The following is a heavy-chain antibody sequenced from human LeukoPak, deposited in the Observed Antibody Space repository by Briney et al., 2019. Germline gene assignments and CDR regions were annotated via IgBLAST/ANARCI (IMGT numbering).Heavy chain of an antibody. CDR1: GFTFSSYA. V-gene: IGHV3-23*01. D-gene: IGHD3-22*01. CDR2: ISGSGGST. J-gene: IGHJ3*02. CDR3: AREVDSSGYAFDI. Sequence: GGSLRLSCAASGFTFSSYAMSWVRQAPGKGLEWVSAISGSGGSTYYADSVKGRFTISRDNAKNSLYLQMNSLRAEDTAVYYCAREVDSSGYAFDIWGQGTMVTVSS.